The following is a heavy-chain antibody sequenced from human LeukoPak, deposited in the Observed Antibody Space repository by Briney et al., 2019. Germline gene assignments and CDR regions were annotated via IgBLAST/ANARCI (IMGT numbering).Heavy chain of an antibody. CDR1: GYTFIDDY. CDR3: APTSEAYTSNWDV. CDR2: INPDSGFT. J-gene: IGHJ4*02. D-gene: IGHD1-20*01. Sequence: ASVKVSCKTSGYTFIDDYIHWVRQAPGQGLEFMGWINPDSGFTNYAQKFKGRVTMTRDTSFSTAYLEVRPLRSDDTAVYYCAPTSEAYTSNWDVWGQGTLVTVSS. V-gene: IGHV1-2*02.